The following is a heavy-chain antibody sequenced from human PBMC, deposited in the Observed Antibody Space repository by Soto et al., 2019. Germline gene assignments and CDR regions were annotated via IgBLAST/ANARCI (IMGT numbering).Heavy chain of an antibody. CDR2: IIPIFGTA. J-gene: IGHJ6*02. CDR1: GGTFSSYA. Sequence: GASVKVSCKDSGGTFSSYAISWVRQAPGQGLEWMGGIIPIFGTANYAQKFQGRVTITADESTSTAYVELSSLRSEDTAVYYCARGAKDYDYVWGSYRYDPVYYYYGMDVWGQGTTVTVSS. D-gene: IGHD3-16*02. V-gene: IGHV1-69*13. CDR3: ARGAKDYDYVWGSYRYDPVYYYYGMDV.